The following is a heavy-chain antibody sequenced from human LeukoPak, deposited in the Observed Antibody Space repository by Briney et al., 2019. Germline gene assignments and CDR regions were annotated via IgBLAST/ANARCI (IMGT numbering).Heavy chain of an antibody. D-gene: IGHD6-13*01. CDR2: LYPGDSDT. Sequence: GESLKISCKSSGYSFTSYWIAWVRQMPGKGLEWMGILYPGDSDTRYSPSFQGQFTISADRSITTAYLQWSSLKASDTAMYYCARLYLPYTSAWYGSAFDIWGQGTMVTVSS. J-gene: IGHJ3*02. CDR3: ARLYLPYTSAWYGSAFDI. V-gene: IGHV5-51*01. CDR1: GYSFTSYW.